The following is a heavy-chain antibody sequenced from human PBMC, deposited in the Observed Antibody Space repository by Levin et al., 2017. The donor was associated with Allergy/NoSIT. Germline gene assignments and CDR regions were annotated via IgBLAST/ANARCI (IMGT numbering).Heavy chain of an antibody. J-gene: IGHJ5*02. D-gene: IGHD6-6*01. CDR2: ISGSYGKT. V-gene: IGHV3-23*01. Sequence: QSGGSLRLSCAASGFTFSSFAMSWVRQAPGKGLEWVSGISGSYGKTYYTDSVKGRFTISRDNSKNLLYLQMSGLRGEDTAVYYCAKVPPFFSSSFWFDPWGPGTLVTVSS. CDR1: GFTFSSFA. CDR3: AKVPPFFSSSFWFDP.